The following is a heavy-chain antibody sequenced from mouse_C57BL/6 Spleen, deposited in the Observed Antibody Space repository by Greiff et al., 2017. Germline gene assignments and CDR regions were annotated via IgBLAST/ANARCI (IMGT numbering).Heavy chain of an antibody. Sequence: QVQLQQSGPELVKPGASVKISCKASGYAFSSSWMNWVKQRPGQGLEWIGRIYPGDGDTNYNGKFKGKATLTADTSSSTAYMQLSSLTSEDSAVYYCARRRDYVDYWGQGTTLTVSS. CDR3: ARRRDYVDY. CDR2: IYPGDGDT. CDR1: GYAFSSSW. J-gene: IGHJ2*01. V-gene: IGHV1-82*01.